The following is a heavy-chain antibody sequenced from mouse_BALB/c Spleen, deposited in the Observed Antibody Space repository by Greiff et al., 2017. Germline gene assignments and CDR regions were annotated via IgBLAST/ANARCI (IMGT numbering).Heavy chain of an antibody. CDR3: ARSGGAMDY. V-gene: IGHV5-17*02. D-gene: IGHD3-1*01. CDR2: ISSGSSTI. CDR1: GFTFSSFG. J-gene: IGHJ4*01. Sequence: EVHLVESGGGLVQPGGSRKLSCAASGFTFSSFGMHWVRQAPEKGLEWVAYISSGSSTIYYADTVKGRFTISRDNPKNTLFLQMTSLRSEDTAMYYCARSGGAMDYWGQGTSVTVSS.